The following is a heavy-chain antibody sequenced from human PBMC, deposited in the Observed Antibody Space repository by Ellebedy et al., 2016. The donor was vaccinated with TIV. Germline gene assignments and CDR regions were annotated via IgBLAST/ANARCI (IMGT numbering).Heavy chain of an antibody. J-gene: IGHJ6*02. Sequence: AASVKVSCKASGYTFTGYYMHWVRQAPGQGLEWMGWINPKSGGTNYAQKFQGWVTMTRDTSISTAYMELSRLTSDDTGVYYCARDDNGMDVWGQGTTVTVSS. CDR1: GYTFTGYY. CDR3: ARDDNGMDV. V-gene: IGHV1-2*04. CDR2: INPKSGGT.